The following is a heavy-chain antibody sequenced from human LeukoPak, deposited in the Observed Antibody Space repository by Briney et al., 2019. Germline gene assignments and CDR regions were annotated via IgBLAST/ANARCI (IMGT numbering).Heavy chain of an antibody. CDR3: ARDDIVVVPAAMGGAFDI. D-gene: IGHD2-2*01. CDR1: GGSITNTNYY. J-gene: IGHJ3*02. CDR2: MYYSGDG. Sequence: SETLSLTCNVSGGSITNTNYYWGWVRQPPGKGLEWIASMYYSGDGYYNPSLKSRVTISIDTSKNQFSLKLSSVTAADTAVYYCARDDIVVVPAAMGGAFDIWGEGTMVTVSS. V-gene: IGHV4-39*02.